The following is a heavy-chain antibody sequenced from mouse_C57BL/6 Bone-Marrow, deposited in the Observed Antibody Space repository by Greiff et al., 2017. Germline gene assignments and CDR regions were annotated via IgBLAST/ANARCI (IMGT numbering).Heavy chain of an antibody. CDR2: IYPGSGST. D-gene: IGHD1-1*01. V-gene: IGHV1-55*01. CDR3: ARAPVYYYGSRRCAD. CDR1: GYTFTSYW. Sequence: QVQLQQPGAELVKPGASVKMSCKASGYTFTSYWITWVKQRPGQGLEWIGDIYPGSGSTNYNEKFKSKATLTVDTSSSTAYMQLSSLTSEDSAVYYCARAPVYYYGSRRCADWGQGTLVTVSA. J-gene: IGHJ3*01.